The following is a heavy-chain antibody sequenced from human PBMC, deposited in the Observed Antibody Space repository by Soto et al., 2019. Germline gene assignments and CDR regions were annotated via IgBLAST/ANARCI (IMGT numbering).Heavy chain of an antibody. Sequence: SETLSLTCTVSGGSISSSSYYWGWIRQPPGKGLEWIGSIYYSGSTFYNPSLKSRVTISVDTSKNQFSLKLSSVTAADTAVYYCAREAMIVVVPAAPRDYYYYGMDVWGQGTTVTVSS. CDR3: AREAMIVVVPAAPRDYYYYGMDV. V-gene: IGHV4-39*02. D-gene: IGHD2-2*01. J-gene: IGHJ6*02. CDR1: GGSISSSSYY. CDR2: IYYSGST.